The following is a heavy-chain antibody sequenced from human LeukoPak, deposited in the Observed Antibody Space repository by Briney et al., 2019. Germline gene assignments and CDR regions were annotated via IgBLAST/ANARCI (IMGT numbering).Heavy chain of an antibody. CDR1: GYTFTSYG. CDR2: ISAYNGNT. D-gene: IGHD3-16*02. V-gene: IGHV1-18*01. Sequence: ASVKVSCKASGYTFTSYGISWVRQAPGQGLEWMGWISAYNGNTNYAQKLQGRVTMTTDTSTSTAYMELRSLRSDDTAVYYCAREGNYVWGSYRPYYFDYWGQGTLVTVSS. CDR3: AREGNYVWGSYRPYYFDY. J-gene: IGHJ4*02.